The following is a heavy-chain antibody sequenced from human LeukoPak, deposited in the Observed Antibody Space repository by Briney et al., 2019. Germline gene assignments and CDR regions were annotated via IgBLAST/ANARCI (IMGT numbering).Heavy chain of an antibody. J-gene: IGHJ4*02. CDR1: GFTFSRYA. Sequence: GESLRLSCTASGFTFSRYAMSWVRQAPGKGLEWVSSINADSSITFYADSVKGRFTISRDNSKNKVDLQMNSLRAEDSAQYFCAKDPGGGATIDSWGQGVVVSVS. CDR3: AKDPGGGATIDS. D-gene: IGHD5-24*01. CDR2: INADSSIT. V-gene: IGHV3-23*01.